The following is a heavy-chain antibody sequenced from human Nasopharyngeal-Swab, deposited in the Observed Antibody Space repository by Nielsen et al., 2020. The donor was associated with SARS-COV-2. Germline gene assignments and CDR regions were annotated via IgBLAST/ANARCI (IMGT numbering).Heavy chain of an antibody. CDR3: ARGSSSYYFDY. CDR2: ISYDGSNK. D-gene: IGHD6-6*01. Sequence: GASLKISCAASGFTFSSYAMHWVRQAPGEGLEWVAVISYDGSNKYYADSVKGRFTISRDNSKNTLYLQMNSLRAEDTAVYYCARGSSSYYFDYWGQGTLVTVSS. V-gene: IGHV3-30-3*01. CDR1: GFTFSSYA. J-gene: IGHJ4*02.